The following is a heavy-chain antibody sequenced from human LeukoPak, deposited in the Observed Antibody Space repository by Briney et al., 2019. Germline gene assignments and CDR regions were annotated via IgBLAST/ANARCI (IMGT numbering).Heavy chain of an antibody. V-gene: IGHV3-21*01. Sequence: GGSLRLSCAASGFTFSSYSMNWVRQAPGKGLEWVSSISSSSSYIYYADSVKGRFTISRDNAKNSLYLQMNSLRAEDTAVYYCARGRGAYYDSSGYYLGTTPVDYWGQGTLVTVSS. D-gene: IGHD3-22*01. CDR2: ISSSSSYI. CDR3: ARGRGAYYDSSGYYLGTTPVDY. CDR1: GFTFSSYS. J-gene: IGHJ4*02.